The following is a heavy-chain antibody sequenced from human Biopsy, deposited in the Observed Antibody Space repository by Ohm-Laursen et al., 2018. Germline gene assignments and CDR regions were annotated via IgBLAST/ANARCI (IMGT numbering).Heavy chain of an antibody. CDR2: FSPEEGET. CDR3: AADIIFTLDS. D-gene: IGHD2/OR15-2a*01. CDR1: GHALSELS. J-gene: IGHJ4*02. V-gene: IGHV1-24*01. Sequence: SVKVSCKVSGHALSELSMHWVRQSPGKGLEWMGGFSPEEGETLYAQKFQGRVTMSEDTSTDTAYMELSSLTSEDTAVYYFAADIIFTLDSWGQGTLVTVSS.